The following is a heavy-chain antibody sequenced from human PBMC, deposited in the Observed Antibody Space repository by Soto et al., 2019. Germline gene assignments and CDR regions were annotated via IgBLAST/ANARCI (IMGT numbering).Heavy chain of an antibody. J-gene: IGHJ4*02. CDR3: AKALSFTSSSLDS. V-gene: IGHV3-30*18. CDR1: GFTFSGIA. CDR2: VSYDGTNK. D-gene: IGHD6-6*01. Sequence: QVQLVESGGGVVRPGNSLTLACAASGFTFSGIAMHWVRQAPGKGLEWVAVVSYDGTNKFYGESVKGRFTVTRDNSKNTLYLHMTSLRAEDTATYYCAKALSFTSSSLDSWGQGSLVIVSS.